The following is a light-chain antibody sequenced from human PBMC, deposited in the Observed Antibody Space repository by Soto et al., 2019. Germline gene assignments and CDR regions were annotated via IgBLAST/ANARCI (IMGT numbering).Light chain of an antibody. CDR2: DAS. CDR3: QQRSNWPPYN. V-gene: IGKV3-11*01. J-gene: IGKJ2*01. Sequence: EILLTQSPATLSLSPGERATLSCRASQSVSRSLAWYQQKPGQAPRLLLYDASNRATGIPARFSGSGSGTDFTLTISSLEPEDFAVYYCQQRSNWPPYNFGQGTKVDIK. CDR1: QSVSRS.